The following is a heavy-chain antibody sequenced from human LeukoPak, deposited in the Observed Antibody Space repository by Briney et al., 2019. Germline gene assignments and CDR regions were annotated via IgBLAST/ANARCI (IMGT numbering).Heavy chain of an antibody. CDR1: GFTFSDYY. D-gene: IGHD6-13*01. J-gene: IGHJ4*02. Sequence: GGSLRLSCAASGFTFSDYYMSWIRQAPGKGLEWVSYISSSGSTIYYADSVKGRFTISRDNAKNSLYLQMNSLRAEDTAVYYCARDGRRGQQLVRLFYWGQGTLVTVSS. CDR3: ARDGRRGQQLVRLFY. V-gene: IGHV3-11*04. CDR2: ISSSGSTI.